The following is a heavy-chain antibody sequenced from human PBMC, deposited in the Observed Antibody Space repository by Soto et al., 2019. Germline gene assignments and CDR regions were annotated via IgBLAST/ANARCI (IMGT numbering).Heavy chain of an antibody. V-gene: IGHV4-34*01. Sequence: SETLSLTCAVYGGSFSGYYWSWIRQPPGKGLEWIGEINHSGSTNYNPSLKSRVTISVDTSKNQFSLKLSSVTAADTAVYYCARRRRYSGSSEGRYYFDYWGQGTLVTVSS. D-gene: IGHD1-26*01. CDR3: ARRRRYSGSSEGRYYFDY. CDR1: GGSFSGYY. J-gene: IGHJ4*02. CDR2: INHSGST.